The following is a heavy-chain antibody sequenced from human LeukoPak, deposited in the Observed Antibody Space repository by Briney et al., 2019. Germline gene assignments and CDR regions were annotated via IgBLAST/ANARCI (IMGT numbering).Heavy chain of an antibody. Sequence: SETLSLTCTVSGGSISSYYWSWIRQPAGKGLEWMGRIYTSGSTNYNPSLKSRVTMSVDTSKNQFSLKLSSVTAADTAVYYCARLMTTVTTIDYYYGMDVWGQGTTVTVSS. D-gene: IGHD4-17*01. CDR2: IYTSGST. J-gene: IGHJ6*02. CDR1: GGSISSYY. V-gene: IGHV4-4*07. CDR3: ARLMTTVTTIDYYYGMDV.